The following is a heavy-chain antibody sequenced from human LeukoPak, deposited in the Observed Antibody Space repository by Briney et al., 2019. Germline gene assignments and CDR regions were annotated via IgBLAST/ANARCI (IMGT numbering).Heavy chain of an antibody. CDR1: GYTFTSYD. CDR3: ARGPLSKQWLNYYYMDV. V-gene: IGHV1-8*01. J-gene: IGHJ6*03. Sequence: RASVKVSCKASGYTFTSYDINWVRQAPGQGLEWMGWMNPNNDNTGYAQKFQGRVTMTRNTSISTAYMELSSLTSEDTAVYYCARGPLSKQWLNYYYMDVWGKGTTVTISS. D-gene: IGHD6-19*01. CDR2: MNPNNDNT.